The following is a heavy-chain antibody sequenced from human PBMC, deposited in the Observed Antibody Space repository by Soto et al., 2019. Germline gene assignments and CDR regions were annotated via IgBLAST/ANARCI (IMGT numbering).Heavy chain of an antibody. CDR3: ARDFGQWLVRPFDY. J-gene: IGHJ4*02. CDR1: GFTFSSYS. V-gene: IGHV3-48*01. D-gene: IGHD6-19*01. CDR2: ISSSSSTI. Sequence: PGGSLRLSCAASGFTFSSYSMNWVRQAPGKGLEWVSYISSSSSTIYYADSVKGRFTISRDNAKNSLYLQMNSLRAEDTAVYYCARDFGQWLVRPFDYWGQGTLVTVSS.